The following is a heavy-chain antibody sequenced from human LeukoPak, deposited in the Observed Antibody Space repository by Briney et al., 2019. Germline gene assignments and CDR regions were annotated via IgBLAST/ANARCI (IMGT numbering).Heavy chain of an antibody. CDR3: ATARNFRFEY. Sequence: GGSLRLSCATSGLTFRTTWMRWVRQAPGKGLMWVSRMNGEGTTIDYADSVKGRFTVSRDYAKNTLFLQMNNLRTEDTALYFCATARNFRFEYWGQGSLVIVSA. CDR2: MNGEGTTI. V-gene: IGHV3-74*01. D-gene: IGHD1-7*01. CDR1: GLTFRTTW. J-gene: IGHJ4*02.